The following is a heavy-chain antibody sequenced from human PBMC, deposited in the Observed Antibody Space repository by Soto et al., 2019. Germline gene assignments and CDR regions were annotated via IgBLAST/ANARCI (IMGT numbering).Heavy chain of an antibody. Sequence: EVPLVESGGGLVQPGGSLRLSCAASGFTFSSYDMHWVRQATGKGLEWVSAIGTAGDTYYPGSVKGRFTISRENTKNSLYLQMNSLRAGDTAVYYCARGGSSWGMDVWGQGTTVTVSS. CDR2: IGTAGDT. J-gene: IGHJ6*02. V-gene: IGHV3-13*04. CDR3: ARGGSSWGMDV. CDR1: GFTFSSYD. D-gene: IGHD6-13*01.